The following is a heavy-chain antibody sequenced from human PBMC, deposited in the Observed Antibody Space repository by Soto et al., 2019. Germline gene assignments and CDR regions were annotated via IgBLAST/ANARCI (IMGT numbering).Heavy chain of an antibody. CDR3: ARLNVDTAMVTWFDP. V-gene: IGHV5-51*01. Sequence: LGESLKISCKGSGYSFTSYWIGWVRQMPGKGLEWMGIIYPGDSDTRYSPSFQGQVTISADKSISTAYLQWSSLKASDTAMYYCARLNVDTAMVTWFDPWGQGTLVTVSS. CDR1: GYSFTSYW. D-gene: IGHD5-18*01. CDR2: IYPGDSDT. J-gene: IGHJ5*02.